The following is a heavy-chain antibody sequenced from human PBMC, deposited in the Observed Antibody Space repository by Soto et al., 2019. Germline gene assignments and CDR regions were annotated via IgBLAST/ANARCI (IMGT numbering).Heavy chain of an antibody. D-gene: IGHD3-3*01. V-gene: IGHV3-21*01. CDR1: GFTFSSYS. Sequence: GGSLRLSCAASGFTFSSYSMNWVRQAPGKRLEWVSSISSSSSYIYYADSVKGRFTISRDNAKNSLYLQMNSLRAEDTAVYYCARIVRSGYSQNVDYWGQGTLVTVSS. J-gene: IGHJ4*02. CDR2: ISSSSSYI. CDR3: ARIVRSGYSQNVDY.